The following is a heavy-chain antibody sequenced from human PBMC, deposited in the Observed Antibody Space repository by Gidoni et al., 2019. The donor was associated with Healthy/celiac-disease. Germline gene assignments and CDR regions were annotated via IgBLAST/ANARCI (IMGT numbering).Heavy chain of an antibody. CDR3: ARDSLMVYAIRYYYGMDV. J-gene: IGHJ6*02. D-gene: IGHD2-8*01. V-gene: IGHV3-33*01. CDR1: GFTFSSYG. CDR2: IWYDGSNK. Sequence: QVQLVESGGGVVQPGRSLRLSCAASGFTFSSYGMHWVRQSPGKGLEWVSVIWYDGSNKYYEDSLKGRFTISRDNSKNTLYLQMNSLRAEDTAVYYCARDSLMVYAIRYYYGMDVWGQGTTVTVSS.